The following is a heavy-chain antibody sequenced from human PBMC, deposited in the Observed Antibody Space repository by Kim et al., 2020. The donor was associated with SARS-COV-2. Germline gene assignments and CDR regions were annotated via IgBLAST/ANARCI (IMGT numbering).Heavy chain of an antibody. V-gene: IGHV4-59*01. CDR3: ARDRGKHPKLDLRKNFYKYGMDV. Sequence: SETLSLTCSVSGGSMTGFYWGWVRQPPGKGLEWIGYVNDRGTTNYNPSLKSRVTISQDTSKNQFSLQLTSVTAADTARYYCARDRGKHPKLDLRKNFYKYGMDVWGPGTTVIVS. D-gene: IGHD3-10*01. CDR1: GGSMTGFY. CDR2: VNDRGTT. J-gene: IGHJ6*02.